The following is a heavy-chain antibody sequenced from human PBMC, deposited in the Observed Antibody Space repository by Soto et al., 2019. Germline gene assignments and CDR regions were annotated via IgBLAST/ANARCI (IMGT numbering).Heavy chain of an antibody. Sequence: QVQLQESGPGLVKPSQTLSLTCNVSGDSISSGGYHWTWIRQHPGKGLEWIGCIYDRGGTYYNPSLDSRLTISLDTSKNQFSLKLSSVTAAYTAVYYCARGYASKLPTYWGQGTLVTVSS. CDR1: GDSISSGGYH. CDR3: ARGYASKLPTY. V-gene: IGHV4-31*03. J-gene: IGHJ4*02. D-gene: IGHD2-2*01. CDR2: IYDRGGT.